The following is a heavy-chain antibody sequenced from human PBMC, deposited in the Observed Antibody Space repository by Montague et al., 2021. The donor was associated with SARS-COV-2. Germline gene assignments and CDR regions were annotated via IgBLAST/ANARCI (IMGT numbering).Heavy chain of an antibody. J-gene: IGHJ5*02. V-gene: IGHV4-39*01. CDR3: AAQSSGGYCSSSSCYVWFDP. CDR1: GGSISSSSYY. D-gene: IGHD2-2*01. Sequence: SETLSLTCTVSGGSISSSSYYWGWIRQPPGKGLEWIGSIHYSGSTYYNPSLKSRVTISVDTSKRHSSLKLSSVTAADTAVYFCAAQSSGGYCSSSSCYVWFDPWGQGTLVTVPS. CDR2: IHYSGST.